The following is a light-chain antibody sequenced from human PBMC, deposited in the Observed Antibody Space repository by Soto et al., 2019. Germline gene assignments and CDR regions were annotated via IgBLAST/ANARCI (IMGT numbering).Light chain of an antibody. J-gene: IGLJ1*01. CDR2: EVT. CDR1: SSDVGGYKY. CDR3: SSYAGGKNFYV. Sequence: HSALTQPASVSGSPGQSITISCTGTSSDVGGYKYVSWYQQHPGKAPKLIIYEVTKRPSGVPDRFSGSKSGNTASLTVSGLQAEDEADYHCSSYAGGKNFYVFGTGTKVTVL. V-gene: IGLV2-8*01.